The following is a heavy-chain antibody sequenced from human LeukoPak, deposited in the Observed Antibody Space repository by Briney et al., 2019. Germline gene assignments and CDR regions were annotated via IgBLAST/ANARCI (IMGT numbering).Heavy chain of an antibody. V-gene: IGHV1-18*01. CDR1: GYTFGSYG. D-gene: IGHD2-8*02. CDR3: ARDTALIITPGGPDF. J-gene: IGHJ4*02. Sequence: GASVKVSCKASGYTFGSYGISWVRQAPGQGLEWVGWINAYNGDTRYAQHLQGRVTLTTDTSTGTAYMELRSLTSDDTALYYCARDTALIITPGGPDFWGRGTLITVSS. CDR2: INAYNGDT.